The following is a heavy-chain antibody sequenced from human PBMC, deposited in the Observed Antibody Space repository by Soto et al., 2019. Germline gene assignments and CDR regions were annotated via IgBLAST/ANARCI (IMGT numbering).Heavy chain of an antibody. V-gene: IGHV1-18*01. J-gene: IGHJ6*02. CDR2: ISAYNGNT. CDR1: GYTFTSYG. D-gene: IGHD3-3*01. CDR3: ARGAYYEFWSGYYTTGGYYYGMDV. Sequence: QVQLVQSGAEVKKPGASVKVSCKASGYTFTSYGISWVRQAPGQGLEWMGWISAYNGNTNYAQKPQGRLTMTTDTSTSTAYMELRSLRADDTAVYYCARGAYYEFWSGYYTTGGYYYGMDVWGQGTTVTVSS.